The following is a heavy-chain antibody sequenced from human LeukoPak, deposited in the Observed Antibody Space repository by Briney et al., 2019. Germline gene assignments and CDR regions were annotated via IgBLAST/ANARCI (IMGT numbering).Heavy chain of an antibody. D-gene: IGHD3-22*01. Sequence: SVKVSCKASGGTFSSYAISWVRQAPGQGLEWMGRIIPIFGIANYAQKFQGGVTITADKSTSTAYMELSSLRSEDTAVYYCARGGGYYSIPFDYWGQGTLVTVSS. CDR1: GGTFSSYA. V-gene: IGHV1-69*04. J-gene: IGHJ4*02. CDR3: ARGGGYYSIPFDY. CDR2: IIPIFGIA.